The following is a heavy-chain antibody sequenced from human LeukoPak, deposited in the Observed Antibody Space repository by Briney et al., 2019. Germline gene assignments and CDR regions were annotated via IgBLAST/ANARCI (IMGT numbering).Heavy chain of an antibody. Sequence: PGKSLRLSCAASGFTFSSYDMHWVRQAPGKGLEWVAVIWHDGSNNYYADSVKGRFTISRDNSKNTLYLQMNSLRAEDTAVYYCARDPPDDWGQGTLVTVSS. D-gene: IGHD3-16*01. CDR1: GFTFSSYD. V-gene: IGHV3-33*01. J-gene: IGHJ4*02. CDR3: ARDPPDD. CDR2: IWHDGSNN.